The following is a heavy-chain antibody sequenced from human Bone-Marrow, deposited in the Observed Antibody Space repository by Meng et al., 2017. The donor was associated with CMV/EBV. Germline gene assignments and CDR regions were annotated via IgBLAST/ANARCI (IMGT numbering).Heavy chain of an antibody. D-gene: IGHD3-3*01. V-gene: IGHV4-39*07. CDR2: VYYSGRT. CDR3: ARDNAIFGVVIPLHYYYGMDV. CDR1: GGSVSSGSYY. Sequence: GSLRLSCTVSGGSVSSGSYYWSWIRQPPGKGLEWIGSVYYSGRTYYNPSLKSRVTVSVDTSKNQFSLKLSSVTAADTAVYYCARDNAIFGVVIPLHYYYGMDVWGQGTTVTVSS. J-gene: IGHJ6*02.